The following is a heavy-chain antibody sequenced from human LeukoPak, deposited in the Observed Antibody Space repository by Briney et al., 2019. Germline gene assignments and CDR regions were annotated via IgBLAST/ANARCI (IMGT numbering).Heavy chain of an antibody. V-gene: IGHV4-39*07. J-gene: IGHJ5*02. CDR2: IFYSGST. CDR1: SGSISTSNYY. D-gene: IGHD5-18*01. CDR3: AREGGGYSYAIKYWFDP. Sequence: SETLSLTCTVSSGSISTSNYYWGWVRQPPGKALEWIGNIFYSGSTYYSPSLKSRVTISLDTSRNQFSLQLNSVTPEDTAVYYCAREGGGYSYAIKYWFDPWGQGTLVTVSS.